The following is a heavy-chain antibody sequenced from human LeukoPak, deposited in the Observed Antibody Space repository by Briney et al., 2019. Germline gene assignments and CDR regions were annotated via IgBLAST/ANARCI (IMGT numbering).Heavy chain of an antibody. CDR1: GGSFSNYH. J-gene: IGHJ3*02. CDR2: ISQSGST. V-gene: IGHV4-34*01. CDR3: ARGLRWPHLRVFDI. Sequence: PSETLSLTCAIYGGSFSNYHWSWIRQPPGKGLEWIGEISQSGSTNYNPSLKSRVTMSVDTSKNQFSLNLSSVTAADTAIYYCARGLRWPHLRVFDIWGQGTMVTVSS. D-gene: IGHD4-23*01.